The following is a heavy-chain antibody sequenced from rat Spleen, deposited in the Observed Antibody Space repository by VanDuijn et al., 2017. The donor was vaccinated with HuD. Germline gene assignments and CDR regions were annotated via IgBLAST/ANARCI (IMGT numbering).Heavy chain of an antibody. V-gene: IGHV2-15*01. CDR3: TRTYGGYTSHWFAY. J-gene: IGHJ3*01. CDR2: IWSGGST. D-gene: IGHD1-11*01. CDR1: GFSLTGSG. Sequence: QVQLKESGPGLVQPSQPLSLTCTVSGFSLTGSGVSWFRQSLGKALEWIGAIWSGGSTDYNSALKSRLSISRDTSKSQVFLKINSLQTEDTAIYFCTRTYGGYTSHWFAYWGQGTLVTVSS.